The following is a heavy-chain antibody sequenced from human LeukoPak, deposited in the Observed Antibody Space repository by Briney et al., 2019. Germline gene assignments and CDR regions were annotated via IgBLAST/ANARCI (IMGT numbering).Heavy chain of an antibody. D-gene: IGHD2-2*01. CDR1: GYPFTKWE. J-gene: IGHJ4*02. V-gene: IGHV1-18*01. Sequence: ASVKVSCKTSGYPFTKWEINWVRQAAGQGLEWLGWVHPDNGNTYYAKRFRGRVTMTTDTSTSTAYMALRSLSSDDPAVYYCARDRGGGGYCSSTSFYGLRFIPFDYWGQGTLVTVSS. CDR2: VHPDNGNT. CDR3: ARDRGGGGYCSSTSFYGLRFIPFDY.